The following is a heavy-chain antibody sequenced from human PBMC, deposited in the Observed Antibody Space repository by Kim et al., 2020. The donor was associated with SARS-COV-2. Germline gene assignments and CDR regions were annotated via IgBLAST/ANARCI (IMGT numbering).Heavy chain of an antibody. V-gene: IGHV3-23*04. D-gene: IGHD4-17*01. Sequence: AESRRGRVTITRENSNNTLSLKMDSLRAEDTAMYCCARECDTAPTVTTFDLWGQGTMVTVSS. J-gene: IGHJ3*01. CDR3: ARECDTAPTVTTFDL.